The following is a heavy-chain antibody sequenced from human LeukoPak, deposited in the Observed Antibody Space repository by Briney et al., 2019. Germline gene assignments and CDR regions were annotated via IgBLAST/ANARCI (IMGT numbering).Heavy chain of an antibody. CDR2: IDPSSTYI. CDR1: GFTFSSHA. CDR3: TRGSYGDYEY. Sequence: GGSLRLSCAASGFTFSSHAMGWVRQAPGKGLEWVSSIDPSSTYIYYADSVKGRFTISRDNAQNSLYLQMNSLRAEDTAVYYCTRGSYGDYEYWGQGTLVTVSS. J-gene: IGHJ4*02. V-gene: IGHV3-21*01. D-gene: IGHD4-17*01.